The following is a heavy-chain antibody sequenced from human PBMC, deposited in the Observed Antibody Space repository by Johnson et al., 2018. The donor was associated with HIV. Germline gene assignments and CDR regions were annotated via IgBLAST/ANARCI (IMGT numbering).Heavy chain of an antibody. D-gene: IGHD1-26*01. J-gene: IGHJ3*02. CDR1: GFTFSNAW. Sequence: MQLVESGGGLVKPGGSLRLSCAASGFTFSNAWMSWVRPAPGKGLERVANIKQDGSEKYYVGSVKGRFTISRDNAKNSLYLQMNSLRAEDTAVYYCAKGMWGHDAFDIWGQGTMVTVSS. V-gene: IGHV3-7*01. CDR3: AKGMWGHDAFDI. CDR2: IKQDGSEK.